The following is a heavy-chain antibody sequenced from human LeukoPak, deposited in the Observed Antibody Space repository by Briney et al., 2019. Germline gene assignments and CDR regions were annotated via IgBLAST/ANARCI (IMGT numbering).Heavy chain of an antibody. D-gene: IGHD1-7*01. CDR2: IIPIFGTA. CDR1: GGTFSSYA. Sequence: SVKVSCKASGGTFSSYAISWVRQAPGQGLEWMGGIIPIFGTANYAQKFQGRVTITADKSTSTAYMELSSLRSGDTAVYYCARDYWNFDWFDPWGQGTLVTVSS. V-gene: IGHV1-69*06. J-gene: IGHJ5*02. CDR3: ARDYWNFDWFDP.